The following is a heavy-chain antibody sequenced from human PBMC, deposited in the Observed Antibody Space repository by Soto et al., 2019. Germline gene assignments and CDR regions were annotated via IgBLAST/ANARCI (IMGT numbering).Heavy chain of an antibody. CDR3: AYSTGWYPLDV. J-gene: IGHJ3*01. CDR2: VYHTGGN. D-gene: IGHD6-19*01. V-gene: IGHV4-4*02. Sequence: QVYLQESGPGVVKPSRTLSLTCAVSGASVSTPYWWTWVRQPPGKDLEWIGDVYHTGGNNYNPSLMTRVTISLDKSKNQFSLDIIPVTAADTAIYYSAYSTGWYPLDVWAQGTMVIVS. CDR1: GASVSTPYW.